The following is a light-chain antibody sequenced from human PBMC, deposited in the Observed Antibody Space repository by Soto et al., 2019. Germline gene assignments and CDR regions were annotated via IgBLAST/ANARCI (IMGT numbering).Light chain of an antibody. J-gene: IGKJ1*01. CDR1: QSIGGW. Sequence: DLQMTQSPSTLSASVGDRVTITCRASQSIGGWLVWYQQKPGKAPKLLIYKASTLESGVPSRFSGSGSGTEFTLTISSLQPDDFATYYCQQYNSYPWTFGQGTKVEIK. V-gene: IGKV1-5*03. CDR2: KAS. CDR3: QQYNSYPWT.